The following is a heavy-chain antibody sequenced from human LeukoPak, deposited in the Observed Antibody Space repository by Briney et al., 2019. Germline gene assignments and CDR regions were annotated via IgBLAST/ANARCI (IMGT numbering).Heavy chain of an antibody. CDR3: ARLGAILYYYYGMDV. D-gene: IGHD1-26*01. CDR1: GGSISSSSYY. V-gene: IGHV4-39*01. CDR2: IYYSGST. Sequence: SETLSLTCTVSGGSISSSSYYWGWIRQPAGKGLEWIGSIYYSGSTYYNPSLKSRVTISVDTSKNQFSLKLSSVTAADTAVYYCARLGAILYYYYGMDVWGQGTTVTVSS. J-gene: IGHJ6*02.